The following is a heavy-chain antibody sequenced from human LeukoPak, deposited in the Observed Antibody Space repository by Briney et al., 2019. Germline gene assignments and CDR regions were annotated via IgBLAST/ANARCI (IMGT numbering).Heavy chain of an antibody. J-gene: IGHJ4*02. Sequence: PGRSLRLSCAASGFTFSSYGMHWVRRAPGKGLEWVAVISYDGSNKYYADSVKGRFTISRDNSKNTLYLQMNSLRAEDTAVYYCAKITIFGAVSSPFDYWGQGTLVTVSS. CDR3: AKITIFGAVSSPFDY. CDR2: ISYDGSNK. V-gene: IGHV3-30*18. CDR1: GFTFSSYG. D-gene: IGHD3-3*01.